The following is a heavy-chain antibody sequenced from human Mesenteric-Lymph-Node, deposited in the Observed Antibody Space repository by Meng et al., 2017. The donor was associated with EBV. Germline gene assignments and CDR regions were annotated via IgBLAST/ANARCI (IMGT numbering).Heavy chain of an antibody. CDR2: IYHSGRT. V-gene: IGHV4-4*02. CDR3: AGASDISGYYGGLDY. Sequence: QGQLQEWGPGLVKPSGTLSLTSTVAGGSITRTTWWNWVRQPPGKGLEWIGEIYHSGRTNCKPSLQSRVTMSVDKSQNHFSLKLTSVTAADTAVYYCAGASDISGYYGGLDYWGQGILVTVSS. J-gene: IGHJ4*02. D-gene: IGHD3-22*01. CDR1: GGSITRTTW.